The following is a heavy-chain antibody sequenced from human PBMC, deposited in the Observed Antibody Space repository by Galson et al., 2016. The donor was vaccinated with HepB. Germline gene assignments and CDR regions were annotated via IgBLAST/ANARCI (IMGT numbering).Heavy chain of an antibody. Sequence: SLRLSCAASGFTFNNYAMSWVRQAPGKGLEWVSGISGGGDDTDYADSVKGRFIISRDNSKDTLYLQMNSLRDEDTAVYYCAKPILAAHYYYYGTKVWGQGTTVTVSS. CDR1: GFTFNNYA. V-gene: IGHV3-23*01. CDR2: ISGGGDDT. CDR3: AKPILAAHYYYYGTKV. D-gene: IGHD3-3*01. J-gene: IGHJ6*02.